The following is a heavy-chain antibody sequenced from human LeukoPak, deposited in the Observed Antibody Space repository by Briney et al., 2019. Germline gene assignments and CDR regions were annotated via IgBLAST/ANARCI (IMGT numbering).Heavy chain of an antibody. D-gene: IGHD3-16*01. CDR1: GFTVSSSY. Sequence: GGSLRLSCAASGFTVSSSYMNWVRQVPGKGLEWVSVIYGGGTTLYADSVRGRFTVSRDNSKNTLFLQMNSLRAEDTAVYYFTGALAFGGWLDPWGRGTLVTVSS. CDR2: IYGGGTT. V-gene: IGHV3-53*01. CDR3: TGALAFGGWLDP. J-gene: IGHJ5*02.